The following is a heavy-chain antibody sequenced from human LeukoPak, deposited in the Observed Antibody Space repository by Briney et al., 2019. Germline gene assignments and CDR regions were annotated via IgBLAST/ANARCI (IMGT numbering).Heavy chain of an antibody. Sequence: GGSLRLSCAASGFTFSSYELYWVRQTPRKGLDWISYISSSSTIINYADSVRGRFTISRDDARESLYLQMSSLRADDTAIYYCGASRQYVGAFDIWGQGTLVTVSS. V-gene: IGHV3-48*03. CDR2: ISSSSTII. D-gene: IGHD3-16*01. J-gene: IGHJ3*02. CDR1: GFTFSSYE. CDR3: GASRQYVGAFDI.